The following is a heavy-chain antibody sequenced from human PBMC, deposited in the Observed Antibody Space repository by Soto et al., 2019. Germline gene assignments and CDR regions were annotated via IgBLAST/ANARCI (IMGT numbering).Heavy chain of an antibody. D-gene: IGHD6-19*01. CDR2: ISAYNGNT. CDR1: GYTFTNYG. J-gene: IGHJ4*02. Sequence: ASVKVSCKASGYTFTNYGIIWVRQAPGQGLEWMGWISAYNGNTNYAQKLQGRVTMTTDTSTSTAYMELRSLRSDDTAVYYCARASASSSGWPFDYWGQGTLVTVSS. V-gene: IGHV1-18*01. CDR3: ARASASSSGWPFDY.